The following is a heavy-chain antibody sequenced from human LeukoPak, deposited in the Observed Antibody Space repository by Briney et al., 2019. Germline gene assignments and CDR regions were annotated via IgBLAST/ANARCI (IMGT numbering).Heavy chain of an antibody. J-gene: IGHJ4*02. V-gene: IGHV3-11*04. CDR1: GYSISSGYY. CDR3: ARDFHYDSSGYSDFDY. D-gene: IGHD3-22*01. Sequence: LSLTCTVSGYSISSGYYWGWIRQPPGKGLEWVSYISSSSSTIYYADSVKGRFTISRDNAKNSLYLQMNSLRAEDTAVYYCARDFHYDSSGYSDFDYWGQGTLVTVSS. CDR2: ISSSSSTI.